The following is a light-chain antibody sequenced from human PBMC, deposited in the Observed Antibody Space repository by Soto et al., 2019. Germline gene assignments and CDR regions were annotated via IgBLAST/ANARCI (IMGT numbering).Light chain of an antibody. CDR3: SSFRSSSTLPYV. CDR2: EVT. Sequence: QSVLTQPASASGSPGQSITISCTGTSSDVGGYDYVSWYQQYPGKAPKLIIYEVTNRPSGVSNRFSGSKSGNTASLTISGLRAEDEADYYCSSFRSSSTLPYVFGTGTKVTVL. V-gene: IGLV2-14*01. J-gene: IGLJ1*01. CDR1: SSDVGGYDY.